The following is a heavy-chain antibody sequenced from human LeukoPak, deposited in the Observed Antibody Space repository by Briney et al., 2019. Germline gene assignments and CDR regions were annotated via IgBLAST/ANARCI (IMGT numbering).Heavy chain of an antibody. CDR3: ARDTYYYDSSGPTIDY. CDR1: GFTFSSYS. Sequence: PGGSLRLSCAASGFTFSSYSMNWVRQAPGKGLEWVSSISSSSSYIYYADSVKGRFTISRDNAKNSLYLQMNSLRAEDTAVYYCARDTYYYDSSGPTIDYWGQGTLVTVPS. V-gene: IGHV3-21*01. J-gene: IGHJ4*02. CDR2: ISSSSSYI. D-gene: IGHD3-22*01.